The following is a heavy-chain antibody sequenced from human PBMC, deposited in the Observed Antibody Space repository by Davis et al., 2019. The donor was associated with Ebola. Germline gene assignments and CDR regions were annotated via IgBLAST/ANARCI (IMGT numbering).Heavy chain of an antibody. CDR3: ARDQGWQQLAYFDY. Sequence: MPSETLSLTCTVSGGSISSYYWSWIRQPPGKGLEWIGEINHSGSTNYNPSLKSRVTISVDKSKNQFSLKLSSVTAADTAVYYCARDQGWQQLAYFDYWGQGTLVTVSS. J-gene: IGHJ4*02. D-gene: IGHD6-13*01. CDR1: GGSISSYY. CDR2: INHSGST. V-gene: IGHV4-59*12.